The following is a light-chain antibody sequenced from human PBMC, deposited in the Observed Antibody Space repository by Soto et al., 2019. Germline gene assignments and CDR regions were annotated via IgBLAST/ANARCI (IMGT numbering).Light chain of an antibody. V-gene: IGLV2-14*01. Sequence: QSALTQPASVSGSPGQSITISCTGTSSDFGSYNYVSWYQQHPGKAPKLMIYEVSNRPSGVSNRFSGSQSGNTASLTISGLQAEDEADYYCSSYTISSTRVFGTGTKLTVL. J-gene: IGLJ1*01. CDR3: SSYTISSTRV. CDR2: EVS. CDR1: SSDFGSYNY.